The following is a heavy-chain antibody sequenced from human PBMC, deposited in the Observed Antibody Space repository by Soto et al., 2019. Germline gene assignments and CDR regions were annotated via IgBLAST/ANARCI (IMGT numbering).Heavy chain of an antibody. V-gene: IGHV1-69*13. J-gene: IGHJ5*02. CDR2: IIPIFGTA. CDR1: GGTFSSYA. CDR3: ASDSSSWLNWFDP. Sequence: ASVKVSCKASGGTFSSYAISWVRQAPGQGLEWMGGIIPIFGTANYAQKFQGGVTITADESTSTAYMELSSLRSEDTAVYYCASDSSSWLNWFDPWGQGTLVTVSS. D-gene: IGHD6-13*01.